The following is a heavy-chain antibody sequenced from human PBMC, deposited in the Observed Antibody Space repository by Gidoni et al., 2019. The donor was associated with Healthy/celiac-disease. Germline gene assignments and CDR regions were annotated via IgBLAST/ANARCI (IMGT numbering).Heavy chain of an antibody. V-gene: IGHV3-53*01. CDR2: IYSGGST. Sequence: EVQLVESGGGLIQPGGSLGLSCAASGFTVSTNYMSWVRQAQGKGLEWVSFIYSGGSTYYADSVKGRFTISRDNSKNTLYLQMNSLRAEDTAVYYCARDQVQDYDILTGYYPRTYGMDVWGQGTTVTVSS. D-gene: IGHD3-9*01. J-gene: IGHJ6*02. CDR3: ARDQVQDYDILTGYYPRTYGMDV. CDR1: GFTVSTNY.